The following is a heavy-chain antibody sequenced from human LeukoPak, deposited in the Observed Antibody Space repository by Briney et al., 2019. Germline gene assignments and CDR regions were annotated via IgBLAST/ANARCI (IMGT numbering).Heavy chain of an antibody. CDR3: ARDNHSGWAYYYYYYMDV. CDR1: GYTFTSYG. V-gene: IGHV1-18*01. CDR2: ISAYNGNT. D-gene: IGHD6-19*01. J-gene: IGHJ6*03. Sequence: ASVKVSCKASGYTFTSYGISWVRQAPGQGLEWMGWISAYNGNTNYAQKLQGRVTMTTDTSTSTAYMELRSLRSDDTAVYYCARDNHSGWAYYYYYYMDVWGKGTTVTVSS.